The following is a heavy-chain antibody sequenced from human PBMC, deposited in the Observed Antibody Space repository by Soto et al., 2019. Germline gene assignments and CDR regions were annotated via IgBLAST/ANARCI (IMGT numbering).Heavy chain of an antibody. CDR3: ARLPPWWNYLDY. CDR1: GFTVSSNY. Sequence: GGSLRLSCAASGFTVSSNYMSWVRQAPGKGLEWVSVIYSGGSTYYADSVKGRFTISRDNSKNTLYLQMNSLRAEDTAVYYCARLPPWWNYLDYWGQGTLVTVSS. D-gene: IGHD2-15*01. CDR2: IYSGGST. V-gene: IGHV3-66*01. J-gene: IGHJ4*02.